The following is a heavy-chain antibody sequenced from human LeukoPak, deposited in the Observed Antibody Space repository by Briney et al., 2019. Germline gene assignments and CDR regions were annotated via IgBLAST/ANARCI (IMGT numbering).Heavy chain of an antibody. V-gene: IGHV3-30*02. Sequence: GGSLRLSCAASGFSFSSYGMHWVRQAPGKGLEWVAFIRYDGSNKYYTDSVKGRFTISRDNSKNTLYLQMNSLRAEDTAVYYCARVGGHWSRPFDYWGQGTLVTVSS. CDR1: GFSFSSYG. D-gene: IGHD2-8*02. J-gene: IGHJ4*02. CDR3: ARVGGHWSRPFDY. CDR2: IRYDGSNK.